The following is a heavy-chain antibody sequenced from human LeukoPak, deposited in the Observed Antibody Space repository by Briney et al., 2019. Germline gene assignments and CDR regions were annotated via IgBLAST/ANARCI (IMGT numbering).Heavy chain of an antibody. Sequence: ASVKVSCKASGYTFSGFYIYWVRQAPGQGLEWMGWINTDTGKPTYAQGFTGRFVLSLDTSVTTAYLQISSLKAEDTAVYYCARGIGIGVVLMVHGNMDVWGKGTTVTVSS. D-gene: IGHD2-8*01. J-gene: IGHJ6*03. CDR2: INTDTGKP. V-gene: IGHV7-4-1*02. CDR1: GYTFSGFY. CDR3: ARGIGIGVVLMVHGNMDV.